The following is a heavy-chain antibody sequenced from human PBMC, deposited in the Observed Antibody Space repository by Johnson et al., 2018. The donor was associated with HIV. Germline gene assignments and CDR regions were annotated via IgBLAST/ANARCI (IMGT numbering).Heavy chain of an antibody. CDR2: ISSDGSNK. D-gene: IGHD3-16*01. CDR3: ARGGKRVMAAFDI. CDR1: GFTFSSYA. J-gene: IGHJ3*02. V-gene: IGHV3-30-3*01. Sequence: QMLLVESGGGVVQPGRSLRLSCAASGFTFSSYAMHWVRQAPGKGLEWVAVISSDGSNKYYADYVKGRFTISRDNSKNTLYLQMNSLRAEDTAVYYCARGGKRVMAAFDIWGQGTMVTVSS.